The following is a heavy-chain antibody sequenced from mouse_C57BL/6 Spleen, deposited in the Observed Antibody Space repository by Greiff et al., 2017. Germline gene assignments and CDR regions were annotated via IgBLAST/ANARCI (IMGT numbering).Heavy chain of an antibody. J-gene: IGHJ3*01. D-gene: IGHD2-4*01. CDR1: GYTFTSYW. V-gene: IGHV1-69*01. Sequence: VQLQQPGAELVMPGASVKLSCKASGYTFTSYWMHWVKQRPGQGLEWIGEIDPSDSYTNYNQKFKGKSTLTVDKSSSTAYMQLSSLTSEDSAVYYCLIYYDYDGFAYWGQGTLVTVSA. CDR3: LIYYDYDGFAY. CDR2: IDPSDSYT.